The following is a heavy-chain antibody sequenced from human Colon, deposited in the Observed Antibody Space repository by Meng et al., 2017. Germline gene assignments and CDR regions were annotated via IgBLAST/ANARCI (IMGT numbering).Heavy chain of an antibody. Sequence: GGLLRPSCAASGFTFSSYSMNWVRQAPGKGLEWVSSISSSSSYIYYADSVKGRFTISRDNAKNSLYLQMNSLRAEDTAVYYCARGDYGGNGYFDYWGQGALVTVSS. CDR3: ARGDYGGNGYFDY. J-gene: IGHJ4*02. CDR2: ISSSSSYI. D-gene: IGHD4-23*01. V-gene: IGHV3-21*01. CDR1: GFTFSSYS.